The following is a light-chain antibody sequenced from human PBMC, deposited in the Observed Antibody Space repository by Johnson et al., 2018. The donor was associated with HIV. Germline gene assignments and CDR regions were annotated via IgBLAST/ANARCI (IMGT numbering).Light chain of an antibody. Sequence: QSLLTQPPSVSAAPGQMVSISCSGSSSNIGKNYVSWYQVLPGTAPKLLIYKDNERPSGIPDRFSGSKSGTSATLGITGLQTGDEADYYCGTWDSSLSADVFGPGTKVTVL. V-gene: IGLV1-51*02. J-gene: IGLJ1*01. CDR3: GTWDSSLSADV. CDR2: KDN. CDR1: SSNIGKNY.